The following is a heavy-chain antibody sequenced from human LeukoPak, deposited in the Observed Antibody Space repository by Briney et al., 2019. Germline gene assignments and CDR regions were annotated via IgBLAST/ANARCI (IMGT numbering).Heavy chain of an antibody. J-gene: IGHJ6*02. Sequence: GGSLRLSCAASGFTFSSYAMSWVRQAPGKGLEWVSAISGSGGSTYYADSVKGRFTISRDNPKNTLYLQMNSLRAEDTAVYYCAKDLPHCSSTSCYTEYYYYYYGMDVWGQGTTVTVSS. CDR1: GFTFSSYA. V-gene: IGHV3-23*01. CDR3: AKDLPHCSSTSCYTEYYYYYYGMDV. D-gene: IGHD2-2*01. CDR2: ISGSGGST.